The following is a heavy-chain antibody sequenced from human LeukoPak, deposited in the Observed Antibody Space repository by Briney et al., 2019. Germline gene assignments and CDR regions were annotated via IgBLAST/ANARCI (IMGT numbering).Heavy chain of an antibody. V-gene: IGHV3-9*03. Sequence: GRSLRLSCAASGFTFDDYAMHWVRQAPGKGLEWVSGISWNSGSIGYADSVKGRFTISRDNAKNSLYLQMNSLRAEDMALYYCAKDMGYGGSSFQGSDYWGQGTLVTVSS. J-gene: IGHJ4*02. CDR3: AKDMGYGGSSFQGSDY. D-gene: IGHD4-23*01. CDR1: GFTFDDYA. CDR2: ISWNSGSI.